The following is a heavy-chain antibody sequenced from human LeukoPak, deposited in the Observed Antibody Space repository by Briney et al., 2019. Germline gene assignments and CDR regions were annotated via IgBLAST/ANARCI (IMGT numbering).Heavy chain of an antibody. Sequence: SETLSLTCTVSGGSISSSSYYWGWLRQPPGKGLEWIGSIYYSGSTYYNPSLKSRVTISVDTSKNQFSLKLSSVTAADTAVYYCASSLRYCSSTSCSVFDYWGQGTLVTVSS. V-gene: IGHV4-39*01. CDR3: ASSLRYCSSTSCSVFDY. J-gene: IGHJ4*02. CDR2: IYYSGST. D-gene: IGHD2-2*01. CDR1: GGSISSSSYY.